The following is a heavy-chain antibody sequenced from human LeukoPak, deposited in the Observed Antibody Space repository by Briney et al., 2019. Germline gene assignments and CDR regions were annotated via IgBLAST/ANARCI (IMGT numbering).Heavy chain of an antibody. V-gene: IGHV4-30-2*01. J-gene: IGHJ5*02. CDR3: ARKYYDTRGYYYDL. CDR1: GGSISSGGYS. CDR2: IYHSGST. Sequence: SQTLSLTCAVSGGSISSGGYSWSWIRQPPGKGLEWIGYIYHSGSTYYNPSLKSRVTMSVETSKNQFSLNLSSVTAADTAVYYCARKYYDTRGYYYDLWGPGTLVTVSS. D-gene: IGHD3-22*01.